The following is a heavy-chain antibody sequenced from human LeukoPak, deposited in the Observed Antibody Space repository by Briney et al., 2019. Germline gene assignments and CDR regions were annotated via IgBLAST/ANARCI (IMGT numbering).Heavy chain of an antibody. V-gene: IGHV4-38-2*02. J-gene: IGHJ4*02. CDR3: ARRGSGWGR. D-gene: IGHD6-19*01. Sequence: PSETLSLTCTVSGYSISSGYYWGWIRQPPGKGLEWIGSIYHSGSTYYNPSLKSRVTISVDTSKNQFSLKLSSVTAADTAVYYCARRGSGWGRWGQGTLVTVSS. CDR2: IYHSGST. CDR1: GYSISSGYY.